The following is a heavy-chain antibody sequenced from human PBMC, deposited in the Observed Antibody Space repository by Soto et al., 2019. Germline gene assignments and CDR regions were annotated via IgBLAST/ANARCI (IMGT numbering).Heavy chain of an antibody. D-gene: IGHD3-22*01. J-gene: IGHJ3*02. CDR2: IDPSDSYN. V-gene: IGHV5-10-1*01. CDR1: GYSFTSYW. CDR3: ARRPDDSSAYSSFDI. Sequence: EVQLVQSGAEVKKPGASLRISCTGSGYSFTSYWISWVRQMPGKGLEWMGRIDPSDSYNNYSPSLQGHVTISADKSISTAYLQLSSLKASDTAMYYCARRPDDSSAYSSFDIWGQGTMVTVSS.